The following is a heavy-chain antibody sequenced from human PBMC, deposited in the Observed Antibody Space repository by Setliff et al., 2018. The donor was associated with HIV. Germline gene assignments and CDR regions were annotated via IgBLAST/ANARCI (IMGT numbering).Heavy chain of an antibody. V-gene: IGHV4-31*03. D-gene: IGHD2-15*01. CDR3: ARYCSGGSCPDY. CDR2: ISYSGST. Sequence: PSETLSLTCTVSGGSISSGGYYWTWIRQHPGKGLEWIGYISYSGSTYYNPSLKSRVTISVDTSENQFSLKLSSVTAADTAVYYCARYCSGGSCPDYWGQGTLVTAPQ. J-gene: IGHJ4*02. CDR1: GGSISSGGYY.